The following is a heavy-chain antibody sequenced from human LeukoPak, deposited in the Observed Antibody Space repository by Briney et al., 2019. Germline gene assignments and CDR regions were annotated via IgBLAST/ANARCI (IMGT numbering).Heavy chain of an antibody. CDR3: ARGPLGSSGSYSYYYYGMDV. CDR1: GATFSSYA. CDR2: IIPIFGTA. Sequence: SVTVSCKASGATFSSYAISWVRQAPGQGLEWMGGIIPIFGTANYAQKFQGRVTITTDKSTSTAYMELSSLRSEDTAVYYCARGPLGSSGSYSYYYYGMDVWGKGTTVTVSS. J-gene: IGHJ6*04. D-gene: IGHD3-10*01. V-gene: IGHV1-69*05.